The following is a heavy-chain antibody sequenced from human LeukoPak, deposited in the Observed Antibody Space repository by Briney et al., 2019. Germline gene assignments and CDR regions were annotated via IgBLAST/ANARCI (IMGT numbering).Heavy chain of an antibody. V-gene: IGHV3-9*01. CDR2: ISWNSGSI. CDR1: GFIFNNYA. CDR3: ARRFVY. Sequence: GGSLRLSCAGSGFIFNNYAMHWVRQPPGKGLEWVSGISWNSGSIDYADSVKGRFTISRDNAKNSLYLQMTSLRAEDTAVYYCARRFVYWGQGILVTVSS. J-gene: IGHJ4*02.